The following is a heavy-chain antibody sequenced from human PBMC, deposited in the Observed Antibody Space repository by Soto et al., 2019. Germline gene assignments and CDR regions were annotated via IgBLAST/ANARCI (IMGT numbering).Heavy chain of an antibody. CDR1: GFTFNNYA. CDR2: ISPNGDST. CDR3: AKVRLTDYLRYAPHL. J-gene: IGHJ3*01. Sequence: EVQLLESGGGLVQPGGSLRLASAASGFTFNNYAMNWVRQAPGRGLEWVSIISPNGDSTYYADSVKGRFTISRDNSQNTVFLQMNSLRAEDTAIYFCAKVRLTDYLRYAPHLWGQGTLVTVSS. V-gene: IGHV3-23*01. D-gene: IGHD2-8*01.